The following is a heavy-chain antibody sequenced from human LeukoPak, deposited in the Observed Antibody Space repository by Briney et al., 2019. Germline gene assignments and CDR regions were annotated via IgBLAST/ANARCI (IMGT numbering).Heavy chain of an antibody. CDR3: ARHGTPGLPDY. CDR2: IYYSGST. J-gene: IGHJ4*02. Sequence: PSETLSLTCTVSGGTISSYDWSWIRQPPGKGLEWIGYIYYSGSTNYNPSLKSRVTISVDTSKNQSSLKLSSVTAADTAVYYCARHGTPGLPDYWGQGNLVTVSS. V-gene: IGHV4-59*08. CDR1: GGTISSYD. D-gene: IGHD3-16*01.